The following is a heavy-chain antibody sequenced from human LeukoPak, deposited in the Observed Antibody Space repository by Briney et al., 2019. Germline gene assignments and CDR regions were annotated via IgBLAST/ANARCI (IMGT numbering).Heavy chain of an antibody. Sequence: GGSLRLSCAASGFSFSTDWMTWVRQAPGKGLEWVANINQDGNDTYYVDSVKGRFTISRDNAKNSLYLQMNSLRAEDTAVYYCARNYDWGQGTLVTVSS. D-gene: IGHD3-16*01. V-gene: IGHV3-7*04. J-gene: IGHJ4*02. CDR1: GFSFSTDW. CDR2: INQDGNDT. CDR3: ARNYD.